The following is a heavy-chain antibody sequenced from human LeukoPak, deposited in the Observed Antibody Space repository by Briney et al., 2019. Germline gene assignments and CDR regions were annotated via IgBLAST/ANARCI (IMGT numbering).Heavy chain of an antibody. J-gene: IGHJ4*02. CDR3: ARDQPRRGPGNHDY. D-gene: IGHD1-26*01. CDR2: INPNSGGT. CDR1: GYTFTSYY. Sequence: ASVKVSCKASGYTFTSYYMHWVRQAPGQGLEWMGWINPNSGGTNYAQKFRDRVTMLRDTSTSTAYMELRSLRSDDTAVYYCARDQPRRGPGNHDYWGQGTLVTVSS. V-gene: IGHV1-2*02.